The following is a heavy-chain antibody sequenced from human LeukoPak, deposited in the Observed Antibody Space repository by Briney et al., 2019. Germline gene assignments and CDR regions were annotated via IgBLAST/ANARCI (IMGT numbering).Heavy chain of an antibody. CDR2: LIPLFGRA. J-gene: IGHJ4*02. Sequence: SVKVSCKASGGTFRNYALSWVRQAPGQGLEWMGGLIPLFGRAEYAQKCQGRVTIIADEAANTAYLELSSLTSDDTAIYYCASPKENNDYYFDYWGQGTLVTVST. CDR1: GGTFRNYA. V-gene: IGHV1-69*13. D-gene: IGHD1/OR15-1a*01. CDR3: ASPKENNDYYFDY.